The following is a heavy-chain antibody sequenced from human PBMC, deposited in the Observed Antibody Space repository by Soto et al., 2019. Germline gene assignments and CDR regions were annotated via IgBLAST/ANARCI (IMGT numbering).Heavy chain of an antibody. CDR3: AAYSSSGYYFDY. Sequence: QVQLQQWGAGLLKPSETLSLTCAVYGGSFSGYYWSWIRQPPGKGLEWIGEINHSGSTNYNPSLMSRVTISVDTSKNQFSLKLSSVTAADTAVYYCAAYSSSGYYFDYWGQGTLVTVSS. D-gene: IGHD6-13*01. V-gene: IGHV4-34*01. CDR2: INHSGST. CDR1: GGSFSGYY. J-gene: IGHJ4*02.